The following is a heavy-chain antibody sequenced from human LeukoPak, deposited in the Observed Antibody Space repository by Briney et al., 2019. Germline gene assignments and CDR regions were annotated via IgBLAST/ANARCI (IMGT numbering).Heavy chain of an antibody. V-gene: IGHV3-30*18. J-gene: IGHJ4*02. CDR3: AKSRSDDNSGYFDY. CDR1: GFTFSRYG. Sequence: PGRSLRLSCTASGFTFSRYGMHWVRQAPGKGLEWVAVISYDGSNKYYVDSVKGRFTISRDDSMNSLYLQMNSLRAEDTAVYYCAKSRSDDNSGYFDYWGQGTLVTVSS. CDR2: ISYDGSNK. D-gene: IGHD3-22*01.